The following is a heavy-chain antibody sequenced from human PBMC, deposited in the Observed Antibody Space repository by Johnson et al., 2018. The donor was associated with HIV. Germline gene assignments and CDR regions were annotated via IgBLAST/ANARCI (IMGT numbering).Heavy chain of an antibody. D-gene: IGHD1-14*01. Sequence: VQLVESGGGVVQPGRSLRLSCAASGFTFSRYGIHWVRQAPGKWLEWVANIKQDGSEKNYVDSVKRRFTISRDNAKNSMYLQMNSLKTEDTAVYYCARGPKNPGLDAFDIWGQGTVVTVSS. CDR1: GFTFSRYG. CDR3: ARGPKNPGLDAFDI. V-gene: IGHV3-7*01. J-gene: IGHJ3*02. CDR2: IKQDGSEK.